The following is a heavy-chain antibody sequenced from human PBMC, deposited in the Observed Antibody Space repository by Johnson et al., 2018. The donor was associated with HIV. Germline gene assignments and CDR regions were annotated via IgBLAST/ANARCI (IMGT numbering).Heavy chain of an antibody. CDR3: TTDIPVIVLGGPYI. J-gene: IGHJ3*02. V-gene: IGHV3-15*01. Sequence: VQLVESGGGVVQPGRALRLSCAASGFTFINAWMSWVRQAPGKGLEWVGRIKSNTAGGTTDYAAPVKGRFTISRDYSKNTLYLQMISLKSEHTAVYYFTTDIPVIVLGGPYIWGQGTMVTVSS. CDR2: IKSNTAGGTT. CDR1: GFTFINAW. D-gene: IGHD2-8*02.